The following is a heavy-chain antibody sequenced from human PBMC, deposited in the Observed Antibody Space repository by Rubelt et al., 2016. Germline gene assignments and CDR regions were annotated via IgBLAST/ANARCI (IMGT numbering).Heavy chain of an antibody. CDR1: GYTFTSYA. CDR3: ASERLTAGLSVRDYFHGMDV. D-gene: IGHD6-13*01. CDR2: INAGNGNT. V-gene: IGHV1-3*01. Sequence: QVQLVQSGAEVKKPGASVKVSCKASGYTFTSYAMHWVRQAPGQRLEWMGWINAGNGNTKYSQKFPGRVTITRETAGRTVYMELSSLRSEDTAVYYCASERLTAGLSVRDYFHGMDVWGQGTTVTVSS. J-gene: IGHJ6*02.